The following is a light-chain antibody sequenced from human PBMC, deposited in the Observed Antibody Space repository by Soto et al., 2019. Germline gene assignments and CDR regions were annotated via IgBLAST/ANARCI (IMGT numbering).Light chain of an antibody. CDR1: SNDVGGYKF. J-gene: IGLJ1*01. CDR2: EVS. Sequence: QSVLTQPASVSGSPGQSITISCTGTSNDVGGYKFVSWYQQHPGKAPKLMIYEVSNRPSGASNRFSGSKSGYMASLTISGLQAEDEADYYCSSYTSSGTLVFGAGTKVTVL. V-gene: IGLV2-14*01. CDR3: SSYTSSGTLV.